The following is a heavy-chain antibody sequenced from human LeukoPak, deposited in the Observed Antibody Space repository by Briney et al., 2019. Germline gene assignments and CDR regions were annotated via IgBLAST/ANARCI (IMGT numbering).Heavy chain of an antibody. CDR2: IASDGTI. CDR1: GFILSTSE. J-gene: IGHJ6*03. CDR3: AREYGSGSYYRNYYMDV. V-gene: IGHV3-69-1*01. Sequence: GGSLRLSCVASGFILSTSEMNWVRQAPGKGLEWVSFIASDGTIYYADSVKGRFTLSRDNAKNSLYLQMNSLRTDDTAVYYCAREYGSGSYYRNYYMDVWGKGTTVTISS. D-gene: IGHD3-10*01.